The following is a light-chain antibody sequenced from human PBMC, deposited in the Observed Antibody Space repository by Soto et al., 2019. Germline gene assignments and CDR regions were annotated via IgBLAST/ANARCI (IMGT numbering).Light chain of an antibody. CDR1: NSNIGTKP. V-gene: IGLV1-44*01. Sequence: QSVLIQPPSASGTPGQRVTISCSGSNSNIGTKPVSWYQHLPGTAPKVLIYSNDQRPSGVPDRFSGSKSGTSASLAISRLQSEDETDYYCAAWDDSLDAVVFGGGTQLTVL. CDR3: AAWDDSLDAVV. J-gene: IGLJ2*01. CDR2: SND.